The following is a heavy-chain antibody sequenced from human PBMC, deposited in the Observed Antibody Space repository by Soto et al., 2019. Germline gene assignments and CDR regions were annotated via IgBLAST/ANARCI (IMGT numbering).Heavy chain of an antibody. Sequence: ASVKVSCKASGYTFTSYGISWVRQAPGQGLEWMGWISAYSGNTGYAQKFQGRVTMTRNTSISTAYMELSSLRSEDTAVYYCARVDDYIWDNWGQGTLVTVSS. J-gene: IGHJ4*02. D-gene: IGHD3-16*01. CDR1: GYTFTSYG. CDR3: ARVDDYIWDN. V-gene: IGHV1-8*02. CDR2: ISAYSGNT.